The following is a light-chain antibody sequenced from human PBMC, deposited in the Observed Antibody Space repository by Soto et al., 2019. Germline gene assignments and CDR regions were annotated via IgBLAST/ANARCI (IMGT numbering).Light chain of an antibody. CDR1: QSVSSY. V-gene: IGKV3-11*01. CDR3: QQRSNWPIT. J-gene: IGKJ5*01. CDR2: DAS. Sequence: EIVLTQSPATLSLSPGERATLSCRASQSVSSYLAWYQQKPGQAPRLLIYDASNRATGIPARFSGSGSGTDFTLTISSLEPEDFAVDDGQQRSNWPITFGQGTRLEIK.